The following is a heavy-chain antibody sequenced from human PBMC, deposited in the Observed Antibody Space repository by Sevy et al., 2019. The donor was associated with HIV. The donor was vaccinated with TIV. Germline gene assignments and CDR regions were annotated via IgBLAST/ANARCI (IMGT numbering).Heavy chain of an antibody. CDR2: ISSDGSNT. CDR1: GFTFSTYG. Sequence: GGSLRLSCAASGFTFSTYGMHWVRQAPGKGLEWVAVISSDGSNTYYADSVKGRFTISIDTSKNTLYLQMNSLRTEGTAVYYCAKEASSGWPFDFWGQGTLVTVSS. V-gene: IGHV3-30*18. J-gene: IGHJ4*02. D-gene: IGHD6-19*01. CDR3: AKEASSGWPFDF.